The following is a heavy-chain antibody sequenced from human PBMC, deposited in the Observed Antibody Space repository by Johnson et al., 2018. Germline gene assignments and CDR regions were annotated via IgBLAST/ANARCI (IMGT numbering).Heavy chain of an antibody. Sequence: VQLVQSGGGLVQPGRSLRLSCAASGFTFDDYAMHWVRQAPGKGLEWVSGISGSGGSTYYADSVKGRFTISRDNSKNTLYLQMNSLRAEDTAVYYCAKCYGDYVYYYYGMDVWGQGTTVTVSS. V-gene: IGHV3-23*04. CDR3: AKCYGDYVYYYYGMDV. J-gene: IGHJ6*02. CDR2: ISGSGGST. D-gene: IGHD4-17*01. CDR1: GFTFDDYA.